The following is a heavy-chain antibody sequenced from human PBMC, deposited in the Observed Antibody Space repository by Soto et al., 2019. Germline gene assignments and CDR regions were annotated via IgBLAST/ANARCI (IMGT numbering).Heavy chain of an antibody. CDR3: ARYSAYSYGVYYYYAMDV. CDR2: INPNSGGT. CDR1: GYTFTGYY. Sequence: GASGKVSCEASGYTFTGYYMHWVRQAPGQGLEWMGWINPNSGGTNYAQKFQGRVTMTRDTSISTAYMELSRLRSDDTAVYYCARYSAYSYGVYYYYAMDVWRQGTTVTVSS. V-gene: IGHV1-2*02. J-gene: IGHJ6*02. D-gene: IGHD5-18*01.